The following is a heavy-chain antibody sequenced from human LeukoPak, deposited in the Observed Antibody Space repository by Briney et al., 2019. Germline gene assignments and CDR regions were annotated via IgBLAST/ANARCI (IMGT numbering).Heavy chain of an antibody. CDR1: GFTFSNYG. D-gene: IGHD3-10*01. V-gene: IGHV3-30*18. CDR2: ISYDGNNK. CDR3: AKDWVVRGVISY. J-gene: IGHJ4*02. Sequence: PGRSLRLSCAASGFTFSNYGMHWVRQAPGKGLEWVAVISYDGNNKYYADSVKGRFTISRDNSKNTLYLQMNSLGAEDTAVYYCAKDWVVRGVISYWGQGTLVTVSS.